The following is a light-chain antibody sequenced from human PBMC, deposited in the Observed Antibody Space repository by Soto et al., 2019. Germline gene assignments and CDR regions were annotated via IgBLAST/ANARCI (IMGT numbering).Light chain of an antibody. J-gene: IGLJ1*01. CDR2: EDN. V-gene: IGLV2-23*02. CDR3: CSYAGRSTFPVV. CDR1: NSDVGSYNL. Sequence: QSALTQPASVSGSPGQSITISCTGTNSDVGSYNLVSWYQHHPGKAPKLMIYEDNKRPSGISDRFSGSKSGNTASLTISGLQGEDEADDFCCSYAGRSTFPVVFGTGTKLTVL.